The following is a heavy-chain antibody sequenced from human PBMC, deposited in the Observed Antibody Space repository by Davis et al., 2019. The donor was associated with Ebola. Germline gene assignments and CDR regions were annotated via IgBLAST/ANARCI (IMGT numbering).Heavy chain of an antibody. CDR3: AKVPYYYDRSGYYD. V-gene: IGHV3-33*06. Sequence: GESLKISCITSGFTFSNYAMHWVRQAPGKGLEWLADVWHDGSNKNYADSVKGRFTISRDNSKNTLYLQMNRLRAEDTAVYYCAKVPYYYDRSGYYDWGQGTLVTVSS. D-gene: IGHD3-22*01. CDR1: GFTFSNYA. J-gene: IGHJ4*02. CDR2: VWHDGSNK.